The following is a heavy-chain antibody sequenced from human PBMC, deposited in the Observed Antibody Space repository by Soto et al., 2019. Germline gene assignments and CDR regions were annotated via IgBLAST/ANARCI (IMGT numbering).Heavy chain of an antibody. J-gene: IGHJ4*02. CDR3: ARVKAGVVY. CDR1: GGSISSGDYF. V-gene: IGHV4-30-4*01. D-gene: IGHD6-13*01. Sequence: QVQLQESGPGLVKPSQTLSLTCTVSGGSISSGDYFWSWIRQPPGKGLEWIGYIYYSGSTYYNPSLKSRVTISVXTSXNXFXXXLXXVTAADTAVYYCARVKAGVVYWGQGTLVTVFS. CDR2: IYYSGST.